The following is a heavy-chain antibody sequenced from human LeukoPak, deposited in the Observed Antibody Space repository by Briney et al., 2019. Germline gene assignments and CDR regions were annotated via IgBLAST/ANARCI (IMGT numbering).Heavy chain of an antibody. V-gene: IGHV3-30*02. D-gene: IGHD5-18*01. CDR2: IRYDGSNK. Sequence: GGSLRLSCAASGFTFSSYSMNWVRQAPGKGLEWVAFIRYDGSNKYYADSVKGRFTISRDNSKNTLYLQMNSLRAEDTAVYYCAKDLETWIQLWHFDYWGQGTLVTVSS. CDR3: AKDLETWIQLWHFDY. CDR1: GFTFSSYS. J-gene: IGHJ4*02.